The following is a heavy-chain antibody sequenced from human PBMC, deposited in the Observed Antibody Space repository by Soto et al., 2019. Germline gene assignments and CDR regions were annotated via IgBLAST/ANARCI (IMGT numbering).Heavy chain of an antibody. J-gene: IGHJ4*02. CDR1: GGTFSSYA. CDR2: IIPIFGTA. V-gene: IGHV1-69*13. CDR3: ARATGTLRSRNCDY. Sequence: SVKVSCKASGGTFSSYAISWVRQAPGQGLEWMGGIIPIFGTANYAQKFQGRVTITADESTSTAYMELSGLRSEDTAVYYCARATGTLRSRNCDYWGQGSLVTVSS. D-gene: IGHD1-1*01.